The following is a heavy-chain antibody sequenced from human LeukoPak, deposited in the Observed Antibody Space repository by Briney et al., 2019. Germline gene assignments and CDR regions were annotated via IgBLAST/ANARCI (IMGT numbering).Heavy chain of an antibody. J-gene: IGHJ6*03. CDR2: IYPSEST. D-gene: IGHD3-22*01. CDR3: PGDPPVVITPEGYYYYMDV. Sequence: PSDTLSLTCTVSGGSLSRYYWSWLRQPAGKELEWIGRIYPSESTNYNPSLKSRFTISIDKSKNQFSLKLSSVTAADTAVYYFPGDPPVVITPEGYYYYMDVWGKGTTVTVSS. V-gene: IGHV4-4*07. CDR1: GGSLSRYY.